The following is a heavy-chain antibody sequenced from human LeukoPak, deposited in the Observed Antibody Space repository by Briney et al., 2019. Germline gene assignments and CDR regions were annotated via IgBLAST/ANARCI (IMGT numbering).Heavy chain of an antibody. CDR3: ARDLTDYSNLDY. CDR2: MSYDGFSK. CDR1: GIAFSNSI. D-gene: IGHD4-11*01. Sequence: PGGSLRLSCVASGIAFSNSIMHWVRQAPGKGLEWVSAMSYDGFSKYYADSMKGRLTISRDDSKNTVYLQMKSLRPEDTAVYYCARDLTDYSNLDYWGQGTLVTVSS. J-gene: IGHJ4*02. V-gene: IGHV3-30*04.